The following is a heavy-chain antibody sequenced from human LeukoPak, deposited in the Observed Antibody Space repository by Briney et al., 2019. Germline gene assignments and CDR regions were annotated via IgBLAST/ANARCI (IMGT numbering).Heavy chain of an antibody. V-gene: IGHV1-46*01. J-gene: IGHJ4*02. Sequence: ASVKVSCKASGYTFTGYYMHWVRQAPGQGLEWMGIINPSGGSTSYAQKFQGRVTMTRDTSTSTVYMELSSLRSEDTAVYYCARKSQWGPFDYWGQGTLVTVSS. CDR1: GYTFTGYY. CDR3: ARKSQWGPFDY. D-gene: IGHD3-16*01. CDR2: INPSGGST.